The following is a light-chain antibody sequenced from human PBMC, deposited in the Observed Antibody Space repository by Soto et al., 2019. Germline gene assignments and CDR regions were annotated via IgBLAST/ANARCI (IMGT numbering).Light chain of an antibody. CDR2: DVS. CDR1: SSDVGGYNY. J-gene: IGLJ1*01. Sequence: QSALTQPASVSGSPGQSITISCTGTSSDVGGYNYVSWYQQHPDNAPKLMIYDVSDRPSGVSNRFSGSKSGNTASLTISGLQAEDEADYYCSSYTSSSTQVFGTGTQLTVL. CDR3: SSYTSSSTQV. V-gene: IGLV2-14*01.